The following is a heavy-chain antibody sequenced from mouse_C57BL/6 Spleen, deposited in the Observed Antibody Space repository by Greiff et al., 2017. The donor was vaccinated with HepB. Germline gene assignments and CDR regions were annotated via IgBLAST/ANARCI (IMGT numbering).Heavy chain of an antibody. CDR3: ATNILRYWYFDV. V-gene: IGHV3-6*01. J-gene: IGHJ1*03. D-gene: IGHD1-1*01. Sequence: EVQLVESGPGLVKPSQSLSLTCSVTGYSITSGYYWNWIRQFPGNKLEWMGYISYDGSNNYNPSLKNRISITRDTSKNQFFLKLNSVTTEDTATYYCATNILRYWYFDVWGTGTTVTVSS. CDR1: GYSITSGYY. CDR2: ISYDGSN.